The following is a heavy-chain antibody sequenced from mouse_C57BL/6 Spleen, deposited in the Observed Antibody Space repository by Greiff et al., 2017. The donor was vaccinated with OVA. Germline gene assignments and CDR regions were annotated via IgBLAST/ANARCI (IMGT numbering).Heavy chain of an antibody. CDR3: ARDYYDYDEGGYAMDY. D-gene: IGHD2-4*01. V-gene: IGHV2-2*01. CDR2: IWSGGST. J-gene: IGHJ4*01. CDR1: GFSLTSYG. Sequence: QVQLQQSGPGLVQPSQSLSITCTVSGFSLTSYGVHWVRQSPGKGLEWLGVIWSGGSTDYNAAFISRLSISKDNSKSQVFFKMNSLQADDTAICYCARDYYDYDEGGYAMDYWGQGTSVTVSS.